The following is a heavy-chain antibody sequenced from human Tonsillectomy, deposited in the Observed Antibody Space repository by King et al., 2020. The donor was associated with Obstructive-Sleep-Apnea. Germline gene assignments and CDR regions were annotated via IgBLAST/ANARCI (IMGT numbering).Heavy chain of an antibody. V-gene: IGHV3-23*04. D-gene: IGHD3-22*01. CDR1: GFTFSSYA. Sequence: VQLVESGGGLVQPGGSLRLSCAASGFTFSSYAMRWVRQAPGKGLEWVSAISGSGGSTYYGDSVTGRFTISRDNSKNTRYLQMNSLRAEDTAVYYCAKGEDYYDSSGYYGAFDIWGQGTMVTVSS. J-gene: IGHJ3*02. CDR2: ISGSGGST. CDR3: AKGEDYYDSSGYYGAFDI.